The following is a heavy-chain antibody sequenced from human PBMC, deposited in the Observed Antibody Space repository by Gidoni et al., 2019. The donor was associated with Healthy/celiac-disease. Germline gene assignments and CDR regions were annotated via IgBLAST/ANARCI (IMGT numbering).Heavy chain of an antibody. CDR2: IKSKTDGGTT. D-gene: IGHD4-17*01. CDR3: TTLDYLKGNWFDP. J-gene: IGHJ5*02. Sequence: EVQLVESGGGLVKPGGSLRLSCAASGFPFSNAWMSWVRQAPGKGLEWVGRIKSKTDGGTTDYAAPVKGRFTISRDDSKNTLYLQMNSLKTEDTAVYYCTTLDYLKGNWFDPWGQGTLVTVSS. V-gene: IGHV3-15*01. CDR1: GFPFSNAW.